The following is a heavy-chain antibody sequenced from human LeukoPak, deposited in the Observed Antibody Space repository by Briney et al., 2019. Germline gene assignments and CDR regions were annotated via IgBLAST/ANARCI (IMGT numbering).Heavy chain of an antibody. Sequence: GGSLRLSCAASGITVSPYDMNWIRQVPGKGLEWVSYISSSSSKTYYADSVRGRFTISRDNAKNTLYLQMNSLRDEDTAVYYCAVTGWWDQGTLVIVSS. CDR2: ISSSSSKT. D-gene: IGHD2-21*02. V-gene: IGHV3-48*02. CDR3: AVTGW. J-gene: IGHJ4*02. CDR1: GITVSPYD.